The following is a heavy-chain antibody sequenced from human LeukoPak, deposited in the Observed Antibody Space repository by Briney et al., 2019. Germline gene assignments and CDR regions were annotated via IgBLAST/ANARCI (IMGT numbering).Heavy chain of an antibody. Sequence: PGGPLRLSCVASGFTFNNYGMHWVRQAPGKGLEWVAVISYDGRNKYYGDSVKGRFTISRDNSKNTLYLQMNGLRAEDTAVYYCARDQVEQWSGVAWYIDYWGQGTLVTVSS. CDR1: GFTFNNYG. J-gene: IGHJ4*02. V-gene: IGHV3-30*03. CDR2: ISYDGRNK. D-gene: IGHD6-19*01. CDR3: ARDQVEQWSGVAWYIDY.